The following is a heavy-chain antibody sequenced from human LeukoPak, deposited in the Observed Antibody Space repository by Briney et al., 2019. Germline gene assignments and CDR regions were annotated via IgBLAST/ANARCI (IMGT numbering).Heavy chain of an antibody. CDR1: GASITSGAYY. D-gene: IGHD2-2*01. J-gene: IGHJ4*02. CDR3: ARYYCASSRCPGVDY. V-gene: IGHV4-31*03. Sequence: SETLSLTCTVSGASITSGAYYWTWVRQHPGEGLEWIGYSSYSGSAYYNPSLKSRVTISVDTSKSQFSLKLSSVTAADTAVYYCARYYCASSRCPGVDYWGQGTLVTVSS. CDR2: SSYSGSA.